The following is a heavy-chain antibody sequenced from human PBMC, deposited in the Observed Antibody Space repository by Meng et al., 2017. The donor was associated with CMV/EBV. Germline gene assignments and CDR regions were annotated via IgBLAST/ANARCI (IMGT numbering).Heavy chain of an antibody. CDR3: AREGALAYFDY. D-gene: IGHD5-12*01. CDR2: IIPIFGTA. V-gene: IGHV1-69*12. J-gene: IGHJ4*02. Sequence: QVQLVQAWAEVKKPGSSVKVSCKASGDTFSSYAISWVRQAPGQGLEWMRGIIPIFGTANYAQKFQGRVTITADESTSTAYMELSSLRSEDTAVYYCAREGALAYFDYWGQGTLVTVSS. CDR1: GDTFSSYA.